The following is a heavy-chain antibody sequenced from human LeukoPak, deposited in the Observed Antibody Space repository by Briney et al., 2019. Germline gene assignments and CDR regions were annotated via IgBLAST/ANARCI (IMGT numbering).Heavy chain of an antibody. V-gene: IGHV1-18*04. CDR2: ISAYSGDT. Sequence: ASVKVSCTASGYSFSRYGMSWVRQAPGQGLEWMGWISAYSGDTNYAQKFQGRVIMTTDTSTSPAYMELRSLRSDDTAVYYCARGRNFDYWGQGTLVTVSS. CDR1: GYSFSRYG. CDR3: ARGRNFDY. J-gene: IGHJ4*02.